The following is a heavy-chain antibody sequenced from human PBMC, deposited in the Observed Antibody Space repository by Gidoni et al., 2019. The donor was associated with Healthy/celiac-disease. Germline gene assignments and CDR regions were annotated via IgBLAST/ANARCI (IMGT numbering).Heavy chain of an antibody. CDR3: ASAPPRYDFWSGYYTTTLDYYYGMDV. CDR2: IYYSGST. V-gene: IGHV4-39*01. Sequence: QLQLQESGPGLAKPSETLSLTCTVSGGSISSSSYYWGWIRQPPGKGLEWIGRIYYSGSTYYNPSLKSRVTISVDTSKNQFSLKLSSVTAADTAVYYCASAPPRYDFWSGYYTTTLDYYYGMDVWGQGTTVTVSS. D-gene: IGHD3-3*01. CDR1: GGSISSSSYY. J-gene: IGHJ6*02.